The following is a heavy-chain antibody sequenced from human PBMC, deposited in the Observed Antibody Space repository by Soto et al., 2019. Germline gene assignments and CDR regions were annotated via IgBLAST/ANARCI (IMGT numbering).Heavy chain of an antibody. CDR2: ISAYNGST. Sequence: ASVKVSCKASGYTFTSYGISWVRQAPGQGLEWMGWISAYNGSTNYAQKLQGRVTMTTDTSTSTAYMELRSLRSDDTAVYYCARETADYYEFWSGYHAAMDVWGQ. CDR3: ARETADYYEFWSGYHAAMDV. D-gene: IGHD3-3*01. CDR1: GYTFTSYG. J-gene: IGHJ6*02. V-gene: IGHV1-18*01.